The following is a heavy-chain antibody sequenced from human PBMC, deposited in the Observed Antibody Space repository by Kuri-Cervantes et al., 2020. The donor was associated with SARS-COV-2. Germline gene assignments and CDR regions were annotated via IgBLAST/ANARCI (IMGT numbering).Heavy chain of an antibody. Sequence: GESLKISCAASGFTFSSYWMSWVRQAPGKGLEWVANIKQDGSEKYYVDSVKGRFTISRDNAKNSLYLQMNSLRAEDTAVYYCARGRDFWSGYQDSYYYYYMDVWGKGTTVTVSS. CDR2: IKQDGSEK. V-gene: IGHV3-7*01. J-gene: IGHJ6*03. D-gene: IGHD3-3*01. CDR1: GFTFSSYW. CDR3: ARGRDFWSGYQDSYYYYYMDV.